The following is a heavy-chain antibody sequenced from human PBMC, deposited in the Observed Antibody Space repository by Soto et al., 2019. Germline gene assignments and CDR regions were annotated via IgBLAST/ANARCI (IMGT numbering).Heavy chain of an antibody. CDR1: GGSFSGYY. CDR2: INHSGNT. J-gene: IGHJ5*02. CDR3: ARGRRWIRYQDNWFDT. Sequence: SETLSLTCAVYGGSFSGYYWTWIRQPPGKGLEWLGEINHSGNTNYNPSLKSRVTISIDTSKNQFSLKLGSVTAADTAVYYCARGRRWIRYQDNWFDTWGQGTLVTVSS. V-gene: IGHV4-34*01. D-gene: IGHD5-12*01.